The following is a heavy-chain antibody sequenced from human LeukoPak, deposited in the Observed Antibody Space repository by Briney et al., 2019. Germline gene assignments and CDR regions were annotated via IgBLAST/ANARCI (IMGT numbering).Heavy chain of an antibody. CDR2: MNPNSGNT. V-gene: IGHV1-8*01. CDR1: GYTFTSYD. J-gene: IGHJ6*03. CDR3: ARLQVAARKIYYYYYMDV. Sequence: ASVKASCKASGYTFTSYDINWVRQATGQGLEWMGWMNPNSGNTGYAQKFQGRVTMTRNTSISTAYMELSSLRSEDTAVYYCARLQVAARKIYYYYYMDVWGKGTTVTVSS. D-gene: IGHD6-6*01.